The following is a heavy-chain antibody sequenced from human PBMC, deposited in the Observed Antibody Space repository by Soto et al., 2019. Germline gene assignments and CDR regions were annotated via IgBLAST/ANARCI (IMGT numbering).Heavy chain of an antibody. CDR1: GFTFSDYY. J-gene: IGHJ5*02. Sequence: GGSLRLSCAASGFTFSDYYMSWIRQAPGKGLEWVSYISSSGSTIYYADSVKGRLTISRDNAKNSLYLQMNSLRAEDTAVYYCARVRDITMIVAPWGQGTLVTVSS. CDR3: ARVRDITMIVAP. V-gene: IGHV3-11*01. D-gene: IGHD3-22*01. CDR2: ISSSGSTI.